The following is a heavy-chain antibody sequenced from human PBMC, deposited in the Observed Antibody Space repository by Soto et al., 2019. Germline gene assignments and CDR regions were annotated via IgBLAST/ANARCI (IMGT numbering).Heavy chain of an antibody. J-gene: IGHJ6*03. D-gene: IGHD6-13*01. Sequence: ASVKVSCKASGYDFTAYAINWVRQASGQGLEWMGWMNPINGATGSARRFQGRVSMTRNTATGTAYLELTSLRSDDSAVYYCGRGPSPRAPAGGTPYYYSIGV. CDR1: GYDFTAYA. V-gene: IGHV1-8*02. CDR3: GRGPSPRAPAGGTPYYYSIGV. CDR2: MNPINGAT.